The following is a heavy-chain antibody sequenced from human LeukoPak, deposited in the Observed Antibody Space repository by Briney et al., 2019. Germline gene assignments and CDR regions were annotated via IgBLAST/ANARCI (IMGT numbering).Heavy chain of an antibody. CDR3: TKARLYCSSGTCSDHPATLTGMDV. CDR1: GFTFSSFA. V-gene: IGHV3-23*01. Sequence: GGSLRLSCTASGFTFSSFAMHWVRQAPGKGLEWVSLITNSGVTTHYADSVKGRFTISRDNSRSTLYLQLNSLRADDTALFYCTKARLYCSSGTCSDHPATLTGMDVWGQGTTVTVSS. CDR2: ITNSGVTT. D-gene: IGHD2-15*01. J-gene: IGHJ6*02.